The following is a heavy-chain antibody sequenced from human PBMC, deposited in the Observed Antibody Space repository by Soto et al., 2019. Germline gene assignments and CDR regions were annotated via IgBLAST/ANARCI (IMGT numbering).Heavy chain of an antibody. J-gene: IGHJ6*02. CDR2: INHSGST. D-gene: IGHD2-21*02. V-gene: IGHV4-34*01. Sequence: SETLSLTCAVYGGSFSGYYWSWIRQPPGKGLEWIGEINHSGSTNYNPSLKSRVTISVDTSKNQFSLQLTSVTAADTAVYFCAREDDGGDRDYYGLDVWGQGTTVTVSS. CDR3: AREDDGGDRDYYGLDV. CDR1: GGSFSGYY.